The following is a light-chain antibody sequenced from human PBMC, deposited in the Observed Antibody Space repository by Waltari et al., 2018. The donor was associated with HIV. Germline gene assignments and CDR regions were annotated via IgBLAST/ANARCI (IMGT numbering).Light chain of an antibody. Sequence: GTPGQRVIISCSGNRSNIGSNTVNWYQQFSGAAPTLLIYSNNQRPSAVPDRFSGSKSGSAASLAISGLKSEDEADYHCATWDDALSGPVFGAGTKLTV. V-gene: IGLV1-44*01. J-gene: IGLJ3*02. CDR2: SNN. CDR3: ATWDDALSGPV. CDR1: RSNIGSNT.